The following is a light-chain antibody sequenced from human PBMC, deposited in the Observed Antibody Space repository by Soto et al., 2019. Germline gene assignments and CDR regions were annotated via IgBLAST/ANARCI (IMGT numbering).Light chain of an antibody. Sequence: EMVLTQSPGTLSLSPGERATLSCRASQSVSSSYLAWYQQKPGQAPRLLIYGASSRATGIPDRFSGSGSGTDFPLTISRLEPEDFAVYYCKQYGSSLLFTFGPGTKVDIK. J-gene: IGKJ3*01. CDR1: QSVSSSY. CDR3: KQYGSSLLFT. V-gene: IGKV3-20*01. CDR2: GAS.